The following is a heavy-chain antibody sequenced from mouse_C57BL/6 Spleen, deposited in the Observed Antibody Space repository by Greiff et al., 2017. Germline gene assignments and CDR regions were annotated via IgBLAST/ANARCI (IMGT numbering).Heavy chain of an antibody. D-gene: IGHD4-1*01. CDR2: IFPVCGSP. J-gene: IGHJ2*01. CDR3: ARWETGTSFDY. Sequence: VQLQQSGPELVKPGASVQLSCKASGYTFTDYYFTWVKQRPGPGLELIGWIFPVCGSPYYNEKFKGNATLTVVKSSSPAYLLLSSLTSEDSAVYFCARWETGTSFDYGGQGTTLTVSS. CDR1: GYTFTDYY. V-gene: IGHV1-75*01.